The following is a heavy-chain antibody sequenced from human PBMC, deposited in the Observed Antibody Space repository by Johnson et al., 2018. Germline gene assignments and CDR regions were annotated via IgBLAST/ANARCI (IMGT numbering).Heavy chain of an antibody. CDR2: INSDGSST. J-gene: IGHJ6*04. CDR1: GFTFSSYW. D-gene: IGHD6-6*01. V-gene: IGHV3-74*01. CDR3: ARRGGQLNHYSNMDV. Sequence: VQLQESGGGLVQPGGSLRLSCAASGFTFSSYWMHWVRQAPGKGLVWVSRINSDGSSTSYADSVKGRFTISRDNAKNTLYLQMNSLRDDETAVYYCARRGGQLNHYSNMDVWGKGTTVTVSS.